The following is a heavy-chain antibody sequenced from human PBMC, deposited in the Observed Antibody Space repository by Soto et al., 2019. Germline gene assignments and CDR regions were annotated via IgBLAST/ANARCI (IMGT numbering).Heavy chain of an antibody. D-gene: IGHD2-21*02. J-gene: IGHJ4*02. CDR3: ARKARVVTPYDY. CDR1: GGSIVGFDC. CDR2: IYHSGST. Sequence: PAETLSLTCAVSGGSIVGFDCLILVRQPRGKVLEWSGEIYHSGSTNYNPSLKSRVTISVDKSKNQFFLKLSSVTAADTAVYYCARKARVVTPYDYWGQGTLVTVSS. V-gene: IGHV4-4*02.